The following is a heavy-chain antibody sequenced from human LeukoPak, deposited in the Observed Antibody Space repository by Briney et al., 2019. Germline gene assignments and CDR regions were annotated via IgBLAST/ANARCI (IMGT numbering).Heavy chain of an antibody. Sequence: GGSLRLSCAASGFTVSSNYMSWVRQAPGKGLEWVSVIYSGGSTYYADSVKGRFTISRDNSKNTLYLQMNSLRAEDTAVYYCARDRQQWLVRGGDYFDYWGQGTLVTVSS. D-gene: IGHD6-19*01. CDR2: IYSGGST. CDR1: GFTVSSNY. V-gene: IGHV3-53*01. J-gene: IGHJ4*02. CDR3: ARDRQQWLVRGGDYFDY.